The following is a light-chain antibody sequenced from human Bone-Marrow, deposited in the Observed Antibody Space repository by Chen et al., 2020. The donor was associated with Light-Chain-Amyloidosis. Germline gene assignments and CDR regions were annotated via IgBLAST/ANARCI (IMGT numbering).Light chain of an antibody. CDR3: QQSFRSPPT. CDR2: ATT. J-gene: IGKJ1*01. CDR1: QSVSSY. V-gene: IGKV1-39*01. Sequence: DIQLLQSPSSPSASVADRVTITCRTSQSVSSYLNWYQQRPGKAPKLLLYATTTLTREVPARFGGSGSGAEFTLTISSLQAEDFATYNCQQSFRSPPTFGQGTKVEIK.